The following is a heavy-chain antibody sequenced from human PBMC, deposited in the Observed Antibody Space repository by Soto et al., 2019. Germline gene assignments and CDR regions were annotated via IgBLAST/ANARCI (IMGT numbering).Heavy chain of an antibody. V-gene: IGHV3-30-3*01. D-gene: IGHD2-2*01. Sequence: QVQLVESGGGVVQPGRSLRLSCAASGFGFSSYAMHWVRQAPGKGLEWVAGISYDASNKYYADSVKGRFTISRDNSKNTLDRRMSSLRAEATAVYYGARERLETPALDYWGQGTLVTVSS. CDR3: ARERLETPALDY. J-gene: IGHJ4*02. CDR2: ISYDASNK. CDR1: GFGFSSYA.